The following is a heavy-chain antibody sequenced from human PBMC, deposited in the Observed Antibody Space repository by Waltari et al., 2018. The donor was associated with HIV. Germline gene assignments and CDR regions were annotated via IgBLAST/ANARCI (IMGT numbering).Heavy chain of an antibody. D-gene: IGHD3-22*01. CDR3: ARQDSSGGNYYYGMDV. CDR2: ISSSSIYI. V-gene: IGHV3-21*01. Sequence: EVQLVESGGGLVKPGGSLRLSCAASGFTLRRYSMTWVRQAPGKGLEWVSSISSSSIYISYADSVKGRFTISRDNAKNSLYLQMNSLRAEDTAVYYCARQDSSGGNYYYGMDVWGQGTTVTVSS. J-gene: IGHJ6*02. CDR1: GFTLRRYS.